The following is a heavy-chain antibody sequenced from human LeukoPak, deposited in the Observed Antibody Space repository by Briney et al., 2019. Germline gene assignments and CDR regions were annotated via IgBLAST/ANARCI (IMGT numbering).Heavy chain of an antibody. CDR1: GYTFTSYY. V-gene: IGHV1-46*01. CDR3: ARDRRFGVYGSGSSGLNWFDP. D-gene: IGHD3-10*01. J-gene: IGHJ5*02. CDR2: INPSGGST. Sequence: GASVKVSCKASGYTFTSYYMHWVRQAPGQGLEWMGIINPSGGSTSYAQKFQGRVTMTRDTSTSTAYMELRSLRSDDTAVYYCARDRRFGVYGSGSSGLNWFDPWGQGTLVTVSS.